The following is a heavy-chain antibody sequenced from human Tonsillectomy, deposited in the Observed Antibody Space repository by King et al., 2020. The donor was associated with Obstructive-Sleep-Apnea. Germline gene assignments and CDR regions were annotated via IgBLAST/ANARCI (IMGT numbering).Heavy chain of an antibody. D-gene: IGHD3-22*01. V-gene: IGHV1-18*01. CDR1: GYIFINYG. CDR3: ARHQEITYHYDSSGYSH. J-gene: IGHJ4*02. CDR2: ISAHNGNT. Sequence: QLVQSGAEVKKPGASVMLSCKASGYIFINYGIHWVRQAPGQGLEWVGWISAHNGNTKYAQKVQGRATMATDTSTSTAYMELRSLRSDDTAVYYCARHQEITYHYDSSGYSHWGQGTLVTVSS.